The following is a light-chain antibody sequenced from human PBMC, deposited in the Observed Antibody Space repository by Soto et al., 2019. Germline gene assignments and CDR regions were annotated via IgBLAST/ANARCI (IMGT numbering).Light chain of an antibody. Sequence: QSALTQPASVSGSPGQSITISCTGTSSDVGAYTFVSWYQQHPDKVPKLMIFDVSSRPSGVSDRFSGSKSGNTASLTISGLQPEDEADYYCSSYTSSSTPVFGSGTKLTVL. J-gene: IGLJ1*01. V-gene: IGLV2-14*03. CDR2: DVS. CDR3: SSYTSSSTPV. CDR1: SSDVGAYTF.